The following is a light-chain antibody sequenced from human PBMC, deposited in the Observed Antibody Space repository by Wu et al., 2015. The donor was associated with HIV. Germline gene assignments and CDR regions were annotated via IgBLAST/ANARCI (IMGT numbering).Light chain of an antibody. Sequence: DIQMTQSPSSLSASVGDTVAITCRASQDISNSLAWYHQTPGQAPKLLIYAASTLQSGVPSRFSGSASGTDYTLTINSLQPEDVGSYYCQKYNNAPLTFGGGTQSGD. CDR2: AAS. J-gene: IGKJ4*01. CDR1: QDISNS. CDR3: QKYNNAPLT. V-gene: IGKV1-27*01.